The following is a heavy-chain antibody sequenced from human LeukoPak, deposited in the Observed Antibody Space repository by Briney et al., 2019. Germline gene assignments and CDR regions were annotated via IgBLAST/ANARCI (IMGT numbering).Heavy chain of an antibody. CDR1: GFSFDDYA. CDR3: VRAGLAGFDF. D-gene: IGHD6-19*01. V-gene: IGHV3-9*01. Sequence: GRSLRLSCAASGFSFDDYAMQWVRQAPGKGLEWVSGISWNSGDKAYAGSVKGRFTISRDNAKKSLYLQMSSLRGDDTAFYYCVRAGLAGFDFWGQGILVTVSS. J-gene: IGHJ4*02. CDR2: ISWNSGDK.